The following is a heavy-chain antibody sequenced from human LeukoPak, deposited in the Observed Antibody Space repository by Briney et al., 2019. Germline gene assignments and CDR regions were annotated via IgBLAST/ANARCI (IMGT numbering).Heavy chain of an antibody. Sequence: ASVKVSCKASGYTFTSYGISWVRQAPGQGLEWMGWISAYNGNTNYAQKLQGRVTMTTDTSTSTAYMELRSLRSEDTAVYYCARDPGVGYCSSTSCFIFDPWGQGTLVTVSS. CDR1: GYTFTSYG. CDR2: ISAYNGNT. V-gene: IGHV1-18*01. J-gene: IGHJ5*02. D-gene: IGHD2-2*03. CDR3: ARDPGVGYCSSTSCFIFDP.